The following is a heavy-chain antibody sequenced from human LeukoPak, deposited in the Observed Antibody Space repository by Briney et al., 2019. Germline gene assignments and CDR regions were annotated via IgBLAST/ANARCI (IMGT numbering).Heavy chain of an antibody. CDR1: GSTFNKYW. J-gene: IGHJ4*02. CDR2: INSDGSIT. Sequence: NPGGSLRLSCVASGSTFNKYWMHWVRQAPGKGLVWVSRINSDGSITSYADSVKGRFAISRDNAKNTLYLLMTSLRAEDTAVYYCASPGIAAAEGGQGTLVTVSS. D-gene: IGHD6-13*01. V-gene: IGHV3-74*01. CDR3: ASPGIAAAE.